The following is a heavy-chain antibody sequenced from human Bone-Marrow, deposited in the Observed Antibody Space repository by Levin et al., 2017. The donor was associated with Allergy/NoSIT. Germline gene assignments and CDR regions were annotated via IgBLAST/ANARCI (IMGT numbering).Heavy chain of an antibody. Sequence: GGSLRLSCAASGFTFSSYAMHWVRQAPGKGLEWVAVISYDGSNKYYADSVKGRFTISRDNSKNTLYLQMNSLRAEDTAVYYCASGIAAAGGYWGQGTLVTVSS. CDR3: ASGIAAAGGY. J-gene: IGHJ4*02. CDR1: GFTFSSYA. CDR2: ISYDGSNK. D-gene: IGHD6-13*01. V-gene: IGHV3-30-3*01.